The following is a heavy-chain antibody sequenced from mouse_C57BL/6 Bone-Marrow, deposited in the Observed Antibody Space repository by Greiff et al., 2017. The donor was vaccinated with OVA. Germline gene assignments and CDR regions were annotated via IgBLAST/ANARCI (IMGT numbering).Heavy chain of an antibody. CDR2: IYPGDGDT. CDR3: ARITAQATTAWFAY. Sequence: QVQLQQSGAELVQPGASVKISCKASGYAFSSYWMNWVKQRPGKGLEWIGQIYPGDGDTHYNGKFKGKATLTAAKSSSTAYMQLSSLTSEASAVYFCARITAQATTAWFAYWGQGTLVTVSA. D-gene: IGHD3-2*02. J-gene: IGHJ3*01. CDR1: GYAFSSYW. V-gene: IGHV1-80*01.